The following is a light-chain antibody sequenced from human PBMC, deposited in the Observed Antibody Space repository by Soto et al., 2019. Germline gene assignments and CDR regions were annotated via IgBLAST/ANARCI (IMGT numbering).Light chain of an antibody. CDR1: QSFSSSY. J-gene: IGKJ2*01. V-gene: IGKV3-20*01. CDR3: QQYGSSPYT. CDR2: GAS. Sequence: EIVLTQSPGTLSLSPGDRATLSCRASQSFSSSYLAWYQQKPGQAPRLLIYGASSRATGIPDRFSGSGSGTDFTLTISSLEPEDFAVYYCQQYGSSPYTFGQGTKLEIK.